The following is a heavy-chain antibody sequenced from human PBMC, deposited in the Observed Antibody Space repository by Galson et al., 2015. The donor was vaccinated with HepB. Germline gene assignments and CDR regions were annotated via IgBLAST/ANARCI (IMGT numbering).Heavy chain of an antibody. J-gene: IGHJ6*02. CDR2: ISAYNGNT. CDR1: GGTFSSYG. CDR3: ARDRPGLVVPAATANYYYYGMDV. V-gene: IGHV1-18*04. Sequence: SVKVSCKASGGTFSSYGISWVRQAPGQGLEWMGWISAYNGNTNYAQRLQGRVTMTTDTSTSTAYMELRSLRSDDTAVYYCARDRPGLVVPAATANYYYYGMDVWGQGTTVTVSS. D-gene: IGHD2-2*01.